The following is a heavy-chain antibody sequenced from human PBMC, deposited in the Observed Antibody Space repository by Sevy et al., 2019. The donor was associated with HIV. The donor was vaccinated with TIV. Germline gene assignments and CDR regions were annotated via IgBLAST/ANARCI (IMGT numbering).Heavy chain of an antibody. V-gene: IGHV4-34*01. CDR3: ARVRAARFLEWLPPTFDP. CDR2: INHSGST. D-gene: IGHD3-3*01. Sequence: SETLSLTCAVYGGSFSGYYWSWIRQPPGKGLEWIGEINHSGSTNYNPSLKSRVTISVDTSKNQFSLKLSSVTAVDTAVYYCARVRAARFLEWLPPTFDPWGQGTLVTVSS. J-gene: IGHJ5*02. CDR1: GGSFSGYY.